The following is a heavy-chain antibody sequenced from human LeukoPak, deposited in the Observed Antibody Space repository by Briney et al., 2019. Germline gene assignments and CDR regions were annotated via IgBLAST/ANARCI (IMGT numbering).Heavy chain of an antibody. CDR2: IYYSGST. V-gene: IGHV4-39*01. CDR1: GGSISSSSYY. CDR3: ARRGVAVAGTGIDY. J-gene: IGHJ4*02. D-gene: IGHD6-19*01. Sequence: SETLSLTCTVSGGSISSSSYYWGWIRQPPGKGLEWIGSIYYSGSTYYNPSLKSRVTISVDTSKNQFSLKLSSVTAADTAVYYCARRGVAVAGTGIDYWGQGTLVTVSS.